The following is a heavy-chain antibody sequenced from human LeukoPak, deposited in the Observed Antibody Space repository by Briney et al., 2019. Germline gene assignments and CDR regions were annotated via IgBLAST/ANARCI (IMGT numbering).Heavy chain of an antibody. CDR3: ARDRNYFDP. Sequence: PSETLSLTCSVSGGSIRNHCWSWIRLPPGKGLEWIGNIYYTTNPNYNPSLARRVTISVDTSKNQLSLKLDSVTAADTAVYYCARDRNYFDPWGQGTRVTVSS. J-gene: IGHJ5*02. V-gene: IGHV4-59*11. CDR1: GGSIRNHC. D-gene: IGHD4-11*01. CDR2: IYYTTNP.